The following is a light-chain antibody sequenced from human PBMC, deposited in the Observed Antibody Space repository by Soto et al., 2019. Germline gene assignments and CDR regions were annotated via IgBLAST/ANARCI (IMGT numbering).Light chain of an antibody. Sequence: QSALTQPRSVSGSPGQSVTISCTGTSSDVGGYKYVSWYQQHPGKVPNLIIYDVSERPSGVPDRFSGSKSGNTASLSISGLQAEDEADYYCCSYASSYTVLFGGGTQLTVL. CDR1: SSDVGGYKY. CDR2: DVS. J-gene: IGLJ2*01. CDR3: CSYASSYTVL. V-gene: IGLV2-11*01.